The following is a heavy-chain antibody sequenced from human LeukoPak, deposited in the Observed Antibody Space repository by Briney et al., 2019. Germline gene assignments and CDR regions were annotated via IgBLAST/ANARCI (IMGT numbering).Heavy chain of an antibody. CDR2: ISGDGGSR. Sequence: QPGGSLRLSCAVSGFTFDDYAMHWVRQAPGKGLEWVSLISGDGGSRYYAGSVKGRFTISRDNSKNSLYLQMNRLRTEDTAFYYCAKGADPLTWRMMTVAGTRFDFWGQGTLVTVS. D-gene: IGHD6-19*01. CDR3: AKGADPLTWRMMTVAGTRFDF. J-gene: IGHJ4*02. V-gene: IGHV3-43*02. CDR1: GFTFDDYA.